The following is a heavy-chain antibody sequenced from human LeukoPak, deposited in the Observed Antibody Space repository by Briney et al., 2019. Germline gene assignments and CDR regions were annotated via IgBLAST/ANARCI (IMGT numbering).Heavy chain of an antibody. CDR1: GGSISTYY. D-gene: IGHD3-10*01. J-gene: IGHJ4*02. V-gene: IGHV4-59*01. CDR3: ARSYGSGNYFDY. CDR2: IYYSGSA. Sequence: SETLSLTCTVSGGSISTYYWSWIRQPPGKGLEWIGYIYYSGSAKYNPSLKSRVTMSVDTSKNQFSLKLSSVTAADTAVYYCARSYGSGNYFDYWGQGALVTVSS.